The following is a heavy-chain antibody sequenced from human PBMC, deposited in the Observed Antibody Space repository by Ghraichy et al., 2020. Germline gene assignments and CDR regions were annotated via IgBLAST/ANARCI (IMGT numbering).Heavy chain of an antibody. CDR3: ARGGHTVTYYYYYGMDV. J-gene: IGHJ6*02. CDR2: ISSSGSTI. D-gene: IGHD4-17*01. CDR1: GFTFSDYY. V-gene: IGHV3-11*01. Sequence: GESLNISCAASGFTFSDYYMSWIRQAPGKGLEWVSYISSSGSTIYYADSVKGRFTISRDNAKNSLYLQMNSLRAEDTAVYYCARGGHTVTYYYYYGMDVWGQGTTVTVSS.